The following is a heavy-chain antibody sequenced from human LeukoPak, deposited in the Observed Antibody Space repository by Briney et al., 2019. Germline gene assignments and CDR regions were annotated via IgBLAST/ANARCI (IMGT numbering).Heavy chain of an antibody. CDR2: ISGSGGST. J-gene: IGHJ4*02. CDR1: GFTFGSYA. D-gene: IGHD5-12*01. V-gene: IGHV3-23*01. CDR3: AQRGGYSAYDPFDY. Sequence: GGSLRLSCAASGFTFGSYAVSWVRQAPGKGLEWVSDISGSGGSTYYADCVKGRFTISRDTSKKTLYLQMNSLRAEDTAVYYCAQRGGYSAYDPFDYWGRGTLVTVSS.